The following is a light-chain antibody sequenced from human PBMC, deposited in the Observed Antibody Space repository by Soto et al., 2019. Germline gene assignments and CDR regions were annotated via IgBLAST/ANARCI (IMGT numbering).Light chain of an antibody. CDR2: EVS. CDR3: SSYTSSNTLV. J-gene: IGLJ2*01. CDR1: RSDVGGYNY. V-gene: IGLV2-14*01. Sequence: SALTQPASVSGSPGQSITISCTGTRSDVGGYNYVSWYQQHPGKAPKLMIYEVSNRPSGVSNRFSGSKSGNTASLTISGLQAEDEADYYCSSYTSSNTLVFGGGTKLTVL.